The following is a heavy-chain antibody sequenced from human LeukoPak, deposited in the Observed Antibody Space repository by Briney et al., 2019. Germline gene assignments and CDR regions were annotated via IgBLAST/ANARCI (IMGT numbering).Heavy chain of an antibody. CDR2: MNPNSGNT. D-gene: IGHD2-15*01. Sequence: ASVKVSCKASGYTFTSYDVNWVRQATGQGLEWMGWMNPNSGNTGYAQKFQGRVTITRNTSISTAYMELSSLRSEDTAVYYCARDRTYSGGENWGQGTLVTVSS. CDR3: ARDRTYSGGEN. J-gene: IGHJ4*02. V-gene: IGHV1-8*03. CDR1: GYTFTSYD.